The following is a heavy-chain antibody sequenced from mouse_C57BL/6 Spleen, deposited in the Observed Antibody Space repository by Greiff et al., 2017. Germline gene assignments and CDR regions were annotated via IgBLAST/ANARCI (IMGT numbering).Heavy chain of an antibody. Sequence: EVQLQESEGGLVQPGSSMKLSCTASGFTFSDYYMAWVRQVPEKGLEWVANINCDGSSTYYLDSLKSRFIISRDNAQNNLYLQISSLKYEDTATYYCARGKGYLYAMGYWGQGTSVTVSS. D-gene: IGHD2-2*01. CDR3: ARGKGYLYAMGY. CDR1: GFTFSDYY. CDR2: INCDGSST. J-gene: IGHJ4*01. V-gene: IGHV5-16*01.